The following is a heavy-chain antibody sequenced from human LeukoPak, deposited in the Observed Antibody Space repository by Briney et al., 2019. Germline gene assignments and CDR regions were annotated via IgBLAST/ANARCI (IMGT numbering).Heavy chain of an antibody. CDR1: GFTVSSNY. CDR2: IYSVGIT. D-gene: IGHD6-6*01. CDR3: GGSSSDYYYYGMDV. V-gene: IGHV3-53*01. Sequence: GGSLRLSCAAPGFTVSSNYMSWVRQAPGKGLEWVSAIYSVGITYYADSVKGRFTISRDNSKNTLYLQMNSLRAEDTAVYYCGGSSSDYYYYGMDVWGQGTTVTVSS. J-gene: IGHJ6*02.